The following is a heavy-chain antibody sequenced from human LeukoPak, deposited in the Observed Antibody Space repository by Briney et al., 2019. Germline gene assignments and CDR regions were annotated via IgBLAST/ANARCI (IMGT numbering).Heavy chain of an antibody. CDR2: IYYSGST. CDR3: ARDGGNCGGNCWHAFDI. CDR1: GGSFSGYY. Sequence: PSETLSLTCAVYGGSFSGYYWSWIRQHPGKGLQWIGNIYYSGSTYYNPFLKSRLTISVDTSKNQFSLKLSSVTAADTAVYYCARDGGNCGGNCWHAFDIWGQGTMVTVSS. J-gene: IGHJ3*02. D-gene: IGHD2-21*02. V-gene: IGHV4-31*11.